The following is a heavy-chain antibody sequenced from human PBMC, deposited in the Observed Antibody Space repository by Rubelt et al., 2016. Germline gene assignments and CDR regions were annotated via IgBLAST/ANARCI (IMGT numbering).Heavy chain of an antibody. CDR3: AKVLGYSGLRLFDY. CDR2: ISGSGGST. J-gene: IGHJ4*02. CDR1: GFTFSSYA. Sequence: EVQLLESGGGLVQPGGSLRLSCAASGFTFSSYAMSWVRQAPGKGLEWVSAISGSGGSTYYADSVKGRFTISRETSKNTVYLQMSSLRAEDTAIYYCAKVLGYSGLRLFDYWGQGTLVTVSS. D-gene: IGHD1-26*01. V-gene: IGHV3-23*01.